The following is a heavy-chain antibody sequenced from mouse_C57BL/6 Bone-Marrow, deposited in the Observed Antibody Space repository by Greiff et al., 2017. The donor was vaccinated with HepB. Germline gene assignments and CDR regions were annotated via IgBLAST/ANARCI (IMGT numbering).Heavy chain of an antibody. J-gene: IGHJ3*01. Sequence: VQLQQPGAELVKPGASVKLSCKASGYTFTSYWMHWVKQRPGQGLEWIGMIHPNSGSTNYNEKFKSKATLTVDKSSSTAYMQLSSLTYEDSAVYYCARPYYYHSGYWGQGTLVTVSA. V-gene: IGHV1-64*01. D-gene: IGHD1-1*01. CDR1: GYTFTSYW. CDR3: ARPYYYHSGY. CDR2: IHPNSGST.